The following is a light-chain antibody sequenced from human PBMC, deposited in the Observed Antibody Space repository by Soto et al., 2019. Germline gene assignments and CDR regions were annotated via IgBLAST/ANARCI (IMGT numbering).Light chain of an antibody. J-gene: IGLJ2*01. CDR3: SSFTSYSTLV. CDR1: SRDVGGYSY. Sequence: QSALTQPASVSGSPGQSITISCTGTSRDVGGYSYVSWYQQHPGKAPKLMIYDVNNRPSGVSDRFSGSKSGNMASLTISGLQAEDESDYYCSSFTSYSTLVFGGGTKLTVL. CDR2: DVN. V-gene: IGLV2-14*03.